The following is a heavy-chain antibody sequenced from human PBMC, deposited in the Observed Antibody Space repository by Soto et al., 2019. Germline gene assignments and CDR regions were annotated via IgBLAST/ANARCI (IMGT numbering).Heavy chain of an antibody. V-gene: IGHV3-30-3*01. CDR3: ARSMAGELLD. Sequence: GGSLRLSCAASGFTFSSYAMHWVRQAPGKGLEWVAVISYDGSNKDYADSVKGRFTISRDNSKNTLYLQMNSLRAEDTAVYYYARSMAGELLDWGQGTLVTVSS. J-gene: IGHJ4*02. D-gene: IGHD1-26*01. CDR1: GFTFSSYA. CDR2: ISYDGSNK.